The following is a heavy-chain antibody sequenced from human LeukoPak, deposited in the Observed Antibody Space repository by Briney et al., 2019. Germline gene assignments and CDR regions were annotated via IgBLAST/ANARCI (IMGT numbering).Heavy chain of an antibody. CDR2: IYGNDDK. J-gene: IGHJ1*01. CDR3: AHLIAAADAEYFQH. D-gene: IGHD6-13*01. CDR1: GFSLDTSGEL. V-gene: IGHV2-5*01. Sequence: KASGPTLVNPTQTLTLSCIFSGFSLDTSGELVGWVRQPPGKALEWLAFIYGNDDKRYNPSLTSRLTITKGTSKNQVVLTMTNMDPVDTATYYCAHLIAAADAEYFQHWGQGTLVTVSS.